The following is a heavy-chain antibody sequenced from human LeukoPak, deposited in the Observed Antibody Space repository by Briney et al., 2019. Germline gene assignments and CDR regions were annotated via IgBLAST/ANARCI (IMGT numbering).Heavy chain of an antibody. CDR3: ATGPLRYYYGSGSYRTFDY. D-gene: IGHD3-10*01. CDR1: GYTLTELC. V-gene: IGHV1-24*01. Sequence: ASVKVSCKVSGYTLTELCLHWVRQAPGKGLEWMGGFDPEDGETIYAQKFQGRVTMTEDTSTDTAYMELSSLRSEDTAVYYCATGPLRYYYGSGSYRTFDYWGQGTLVTVSS. CDR2: FDPEDGET. J-gene: IGHJ4*02.